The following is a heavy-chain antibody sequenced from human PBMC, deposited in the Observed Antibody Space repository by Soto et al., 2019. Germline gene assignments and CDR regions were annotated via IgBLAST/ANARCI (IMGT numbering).Heavy chain of an antibody. J-gene: IGHJ4*02. V-gene: IGHV3-30*18. Sequence: QVELVEAGGGVVQPGTSLRLSCAASGFTFSSHAMHWVRQAPGKGLEWVAAILYDGTTEYYGDSVKGRFTISRDNSKSTLHLQMNSLRVEDTAVYYCAKACNTNCYRSDYWGQGTLVTVSS. CDR3: AKACNTNCYRSDY. D-gene: IGHD2-2*01. CDR2: ILYDGTTE. CDR1: GFTFSSHA.